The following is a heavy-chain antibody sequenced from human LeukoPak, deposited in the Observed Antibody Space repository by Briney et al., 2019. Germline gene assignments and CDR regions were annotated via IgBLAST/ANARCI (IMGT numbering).Heavy chain of an antibody. CDR3: ARDRYYGSGTYNYFDY. CDR2: INAGNGNT. CDR1: GYTLTDYT. Sequence: ASVKVSCKASGYTLTDYTMHWVRQAPGQRLEWMGWINAGNGNTEYSQKFQGRVTITRDTSASTAYMELSSLRSEDTAVYYCARDRYYGSGTYNYFDYWGQGTLVTVSS. D-gene: IGHD3-10*01. V-gene: IGHV1-3*01. J-gene: IGHJ4*02.